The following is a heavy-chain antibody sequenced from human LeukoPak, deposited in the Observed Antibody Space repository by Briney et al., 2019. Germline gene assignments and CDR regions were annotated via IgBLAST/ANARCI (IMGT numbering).Heavy chain of an antibody. J-gene: IGHJ4*02. V-gene: IGHV1-3*01. CDR2: INAGNGNT. CDR1: GYTFTSYA. D-gene: IGHD6-19*01. CDR3: ARGWAVAGFVDYYFDY. Sequence: ASVKVSCEASGYTFTSYAMHWVRQAPGQRLEWMGWINAGNGNTKYSQKFQGRVTITRDTSASTAYMELSSLRSEDTAVYYCARGWAVAGFVDYYFDYWGQGTLVTVSS.